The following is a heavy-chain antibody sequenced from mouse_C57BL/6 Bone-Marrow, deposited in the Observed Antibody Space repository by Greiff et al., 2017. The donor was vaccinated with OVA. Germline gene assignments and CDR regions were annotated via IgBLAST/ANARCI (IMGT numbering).Heavy chain of an antibody. D-gene: IGHD2-3*01. Sequence: VQLVESGPELVKPGASVKISCKASGYAFSSSWMNWVKQRPGKGLEWIGRIYPGDGDTNYNGKVKGKATLTADKSYSTAYMQLSSLTSEDSAVYFCARHEDGYYASYFDYWGQGTTLTVSS. CDR2: IYPGDGDT. CDR1: GYAFSSSW. J-gene: IGHJ2*01. CDR3: ARHEDGYYASYFDY. V-gene: IGHV1-82*01.